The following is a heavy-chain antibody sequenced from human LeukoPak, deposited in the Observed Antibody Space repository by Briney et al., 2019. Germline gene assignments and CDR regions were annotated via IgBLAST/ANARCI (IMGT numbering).Heavy chain of an antibody. D-gene: IGHD2-15*01. V-gene: IGHV4-31*03. CDR3: ARGETVVYYFHGMDV. CDR2: IDYSGIT. J-gene: IGHJ6*02. Sequence: SQTLSLTCTVSGGSISSGGYYWNWIRQLPGKGLEWIGYIDYSGITYYNPSLESRVTISVDTSKDQFSLTLSSVTAADTAVYYCARGETVVYYFHGMDVWGQGTTVTVSS. CDR1: GGSISSGGYY.